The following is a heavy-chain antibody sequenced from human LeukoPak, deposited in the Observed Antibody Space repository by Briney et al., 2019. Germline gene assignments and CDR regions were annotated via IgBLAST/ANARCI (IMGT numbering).Heavy chain of an antibody. V-gene: IGHV3-15*01. Sequence: GGSLRLSCAASRFTFSNAWMTWVRQAPGKGLEWVGRIKSKTDGGTTDYAAPVKGRFTISRDDSTNTLFLQMNSLKTEDTAVYYCTTRLLRYFDWLLSYDYWGQGTLVTVSS. CDR2: IKSKTDGGTT. D-gene: IGHD3-9*01. CDR1: RFTFSNAW. CDR3: TTRLLRYFDWLLSYDY. J-gene: IGHJ4*02.